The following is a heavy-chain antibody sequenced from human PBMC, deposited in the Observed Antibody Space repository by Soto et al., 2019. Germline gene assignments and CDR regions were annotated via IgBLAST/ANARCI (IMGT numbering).Heavy chain of an antibody. D-gene: IGHD2-21*01. Sequence: QLQLQESGSGLVKPSQTLSLTCAVSGGSISSGGYSWSWIRQPPGKGLECIGYIYHSGSTYYNPALNSRVTTPVDRSKNQFSLKLSSVSAADTAVYYCARGPPLLWWSQGTLVTVSS. CDR3: ARGPPLLW. CDR2: IYHSGST. CDR1: GGSISSGGYS. V-gene: IGHV4-30-2*01. J-gene: IGHJ4*02.